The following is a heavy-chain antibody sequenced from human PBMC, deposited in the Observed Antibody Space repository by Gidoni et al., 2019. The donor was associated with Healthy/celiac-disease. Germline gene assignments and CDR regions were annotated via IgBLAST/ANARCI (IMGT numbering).Heavy chain of an antibody. Sequence: QVQLVQSGAEVKKPGASVKVSCKASGYTFTGYYMHWVRQAPGQGLEWMGWINPNSGGTNYAQKFQGRVTMTRDTSISTAYMELSRLRSDDTAVYYCARDRVAARRREEEDWFDPWGQGTLVTVSS. CDR1: GYTFTGYY. CDR2: INPNSGGT. CDR3: ARDRVAARRREEEDWFDP. V-gene: IGHV1-2*02. J-gene: IGHJ5*02. D-gene: IGHD6-6*01.